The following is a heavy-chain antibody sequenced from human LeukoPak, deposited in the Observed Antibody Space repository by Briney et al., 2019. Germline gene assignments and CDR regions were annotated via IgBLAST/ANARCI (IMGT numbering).Heavy chain of an antibody. Sequence: ASVKVSCKASGYTFTSYDINWVRQAPGKGLEWMGLIDPEDGETIYAEMFQGRLTITADTSTDTAYMELNSLRSEDTAVYYCASDRGTFDYWGQGTLVSVSS. CDR2: IDPEDGET. J-gene: IGHJ4*02. CDR1: GYTFTSYD. CDR3: ASDRGTFDY. D-gene: IGHD3-10*01. V-gene: IGHV1-69-2*01.